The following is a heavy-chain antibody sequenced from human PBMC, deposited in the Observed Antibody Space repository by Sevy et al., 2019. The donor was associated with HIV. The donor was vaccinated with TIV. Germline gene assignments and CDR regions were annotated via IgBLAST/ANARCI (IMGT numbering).Heavy chain of an antibody. Sequence: GGSLRLSCAASGFTFSDYHMNWIRQAPGKGLEWVSYISGLSTYTNYADSVRGRFTISRDNAKNSLYLQMNSLKAEDTGVYYCARRVAARDGFDIWGQGTMVTVSS. V-gene: IGHV3-11*06. D-gene: IGHD6-13*01. CDR1: GFTFSDYH. CDR3: ARRVAARDGFDI. J-gene: IGHJ3*02. CDR2: ISGLSTYT.